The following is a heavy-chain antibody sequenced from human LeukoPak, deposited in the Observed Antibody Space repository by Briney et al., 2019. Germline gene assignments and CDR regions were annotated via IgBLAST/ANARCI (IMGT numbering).Heavy chain of an antibody. J-gene: IGHJ4*02. Sequence: ASVKVSCKASGYTFSNYGITWVRQAPGQGLEWMGGIIPIFGTANYAQKFQGRVTITADKSTSTAYMELSSLRSEDTAVYYCARAALGYYDSSGYYAFDYWGQGTLVTVSS. V-gene: IGHV1-69*06. CDR2: IIPIFGTA. D-gene: IGHD3-22*01. CDR1: GYTFSNYG. CDR3: ARAALGYYDSSGYYAFDY.